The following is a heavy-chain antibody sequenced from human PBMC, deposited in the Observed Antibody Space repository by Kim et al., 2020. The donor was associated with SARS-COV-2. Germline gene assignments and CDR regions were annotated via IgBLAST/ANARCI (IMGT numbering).Heavy chain of an antibody. V-gene: IGHV1-69*04. CDR1: GGTFSNYP. D-gene: IGHD6-19*01. CDR2: FIPILEKV. CDR3: ASENEVAGGYWYFHL. J-gene: IGHJ2*01. Sequence: SVKVSCKASGGTFSNYPISWVRQAPGQGLEWMGRFIPILEKVDYAQKFQGRLTITADTPTSTAYMDLSSLTSEDTAVYYCASENEVAGGYWYFHLWGRG.